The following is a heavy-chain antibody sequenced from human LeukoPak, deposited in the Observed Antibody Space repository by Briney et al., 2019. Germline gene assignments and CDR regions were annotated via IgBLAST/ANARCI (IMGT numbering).Heavy chain of an antibody. V-gene: IGHV3-48*03. CDR1: GFTFSSYE. CDR2: ISSSGSTI. J-gene: IGHJ4*02. CDR3: ARRAGAYSHPYDY. Sequence: PGGSLRLSCAASGFTFSSYEMNWVGQAPGKGLEWVSYISSSGSTIYYADSVKGRFTISRDNAKNSLYLQMNSPRAEDTAVYYCARRAGAYSHPYDYWGQGTLVTVSS. D-gene: IGHD4/OR15-4a*01.